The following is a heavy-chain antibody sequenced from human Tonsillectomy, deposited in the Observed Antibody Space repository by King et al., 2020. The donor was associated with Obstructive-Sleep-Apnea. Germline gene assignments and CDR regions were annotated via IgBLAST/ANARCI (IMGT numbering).Heavy chain of an antibody. J-gene: IGHJ6*02. D-gene: IGHD6-13*01. CDR3: AREPRTTGSSWYGESSEYYGMDV. Sequence: EQLVQSGAEVKKPGASVKVSCKASGYTFTGHYMHWVRQTPGQGLEWMGWINPNSGGTKYTQNFQGGVTMTRDTSIRTVYMERSRLRPDETAGYYCAREPRTTGSSWYGESSEYYGMDVWGQGTTVTVSS. CDR1: GYTFTGHY. V-gene: IGHV1-2*02. CDR2: INPNSGGT.